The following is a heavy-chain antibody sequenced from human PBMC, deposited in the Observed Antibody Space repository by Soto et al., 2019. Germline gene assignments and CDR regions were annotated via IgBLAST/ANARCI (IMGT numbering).Heavy chain of an antibody. CDR2: IDSSGEK. CDR3: ARRHLAVAVSPWFDP. Sequence: QVTLKESGPVLVNPTETLTLRCTVSGLSITDSEMGVSWIRQPPGQPLEWLAHIDSSGEKSYRTFLKSRLAISKDTSKSQIVLTITNMDPADTATYYSARRHLAVAVSPWFDPWGQGIPVTVSS. CDR1: GLSITDSEMG. J-gene: IGHJ5*02. V-gene: IGHV2-26*01.